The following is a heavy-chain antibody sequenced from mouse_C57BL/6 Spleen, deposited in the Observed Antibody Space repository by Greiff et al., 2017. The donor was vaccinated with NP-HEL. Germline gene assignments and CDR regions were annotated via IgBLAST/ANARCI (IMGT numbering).Heavy chain of an antibody. CDR2: IHPNSGST. V-gene: IGHV1-64*01. D-gene: IGHD2-4*01. Sequence: VQLQQPGAELVKPGASVKLSCKASGYTFTSYWMHWVKQRPGQGLEWIGMIHPNSGSTNYNEKFKSKATLTVDKSSSTAYMQLSSLTSEDSAVYYCANYYDYDVYYAMDYWGQGTSVTVSS. J-gene: IGHJ4*01. CDR1: GYTFTSYW. CDR3: ANYYDYDVYYAMDY.